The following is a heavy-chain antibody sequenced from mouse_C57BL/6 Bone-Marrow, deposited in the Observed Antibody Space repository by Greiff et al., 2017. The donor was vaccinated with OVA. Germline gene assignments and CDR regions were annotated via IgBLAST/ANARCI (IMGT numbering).Heavy chain of an antibody. Sequence: EVNVVESGGGLVQPGGSLSLSCAASGFTFTDYYMSWVRQPPGKALEWLGFIRNKANGYTTEYSASVKGRFTISRDNSHSILYLQMNALRAEDRATYYCARDTVVAYYYAMDYWGQGTSVTVSS. J-gene: IGHJ4*01. CDR3: ARDTVVAYYYAMDY. CDR2: IRNKANGYTT. V-gene: IGHV7-3*01. D-gene: IGHD1-1*01. CDR1: GFTFTDYY.